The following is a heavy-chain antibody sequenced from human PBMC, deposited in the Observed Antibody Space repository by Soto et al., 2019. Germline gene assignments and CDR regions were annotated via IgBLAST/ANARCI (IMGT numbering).Heavy chain of an antibody. CDR2: IYSGGST. CDR3: ARDAPLSSSGAFDI. CDR1: GFTVSSNY. D-gene: IGHD6-6*01. J-gene: IGHJ3*02. Sequence: GGSLRLSCAASGFTVSSNYMSWVRQAPGKGLDWISVIYSGGSTYYADSVKGRFTISRDNTKNTLYLQMNSLRAEDTAVYYGARDAPLSSSGAFDIWGQGTMVTVSS. V-gene: IGHV3-53*01.